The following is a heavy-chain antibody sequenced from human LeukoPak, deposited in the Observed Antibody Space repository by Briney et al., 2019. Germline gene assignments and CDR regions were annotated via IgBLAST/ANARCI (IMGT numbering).Heavy chain of an antibody. V-gene: IGHV5-51*01. D-gene: IGHD3-22*01. CDR1: GYSFTSYW. CDR2: IYPGDSDT. J-gene: IGHJ5*02. CDR3: ARLIHYDSTNYYLNWFDP. Sequence: GESLKISRKGSGYSFTSYWIGWVRQMPGKGLEWMGIIYPGDSDTRYSPPFEGQVTISADKSISTAHLQWSSLKASDTAMYYCARLIHYDSTNYYLNWFDPWGQGTLVTVSS.